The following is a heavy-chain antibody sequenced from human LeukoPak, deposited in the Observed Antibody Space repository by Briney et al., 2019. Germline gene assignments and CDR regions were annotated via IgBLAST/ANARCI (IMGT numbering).Heavy chain of an antibody. CDR1: GFTFSSYG. CDR3: AKEGGAPTWELPTWQAIDY. V-gene: IGHV3-30*18. J-gene: IGHJ4*02. D-gene: IGHD1-26*01. CDR2: ISYDGSNK. Sequence: PGGSLRLSCAASGFTFSSYGMHWVRQAPGKGLEWVAVISYDGSNKYYADSVRGRFTISRDNSKNTLYLQMNSLRAEDTAVYYCAKEGGAPTWELPTWQAIDYWGQGTLVTVSS.